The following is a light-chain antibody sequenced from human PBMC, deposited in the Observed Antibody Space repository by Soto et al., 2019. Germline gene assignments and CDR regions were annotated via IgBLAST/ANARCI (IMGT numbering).Light chain of an antibody. CDR1: QDISNY. CDR3: QQYDNLPPLT. CDR2: DAS. Sequence: DIQMTQSPSSLSASVGDRVTITCQASQDISNYLNCYQQKPGKAAKLLIYDASNLETGVPSRFSGSGSGTDFTFTIISLQPEDIATYYCQQYDNLPPLTFGGGTKVEIK. J-gene: IGKJ4*01. V-gene: IGKV1-33*01.